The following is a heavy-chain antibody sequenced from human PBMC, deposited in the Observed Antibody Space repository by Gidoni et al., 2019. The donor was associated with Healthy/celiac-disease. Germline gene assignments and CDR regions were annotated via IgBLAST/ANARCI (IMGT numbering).Heavy chain of an antibody. D-gene: IGHD2-15*01. CDR3: TTTGPDIVVVVAATPRVAFDI. CDR2: IKSKTDGGTT. CDR1: GFTFSNAW. J-gene: IGHJ3*02. Sequence: EVQLVESGGGLVKPGGSLSLSCAASGFTFSNAWMNWVRQAPGKGLEWVGRIKSKTDGGTTDYAAPLKGRFTISRDDSKNTLYLQMNSLKTEDTAVYYCTTTGPDIVVVVAATPRVAFDIWGQGTMVTVSS. V-gene: IGHV3-15*07.